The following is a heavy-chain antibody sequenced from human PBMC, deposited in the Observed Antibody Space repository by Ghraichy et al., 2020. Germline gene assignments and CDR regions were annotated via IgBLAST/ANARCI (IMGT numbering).Heavy chain of an antibody. J-gene: IGHJ4*02. CDR1: GFTFRNYA. CDR2: ISGSGHST. CDR3: ARAPAWYYENSGYCDY. Sequence: GGSLRLSCAGSGFTFRNYAVSWVRQAPGKGLEWVSAISGSGHSTYSADSVKGRFIISRDNSRNTLYLQMNSLRVEDTAIYYCARAPAWYYENSGYCDYWGQGTLVTVS. V-gene: IGHV3-23*01. D-gene: IGHD3-22*01.